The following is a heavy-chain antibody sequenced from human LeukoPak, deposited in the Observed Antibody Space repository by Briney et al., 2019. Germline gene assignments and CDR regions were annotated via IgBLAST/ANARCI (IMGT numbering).Heavy chain of an antibody. CDR1: GFTVSSYS. J-gene: IGHJ3*02. V-gene: IGHV3-21*01. Sequence: PGGSLRLSCAASGFTVSSYSMNWVRQAPGKGLEWVSSISSSSSYIYYADSVKGRFTISRDNAKNSLYLQMNSLRAEDTAVYYCARDWDYGDSDDAFDIWGQGTMVTVSS. CDR2: ISSSSSYI. CDR3: ARDWDYGDSDDAFDI. D-gene: IGHD4-17*01.